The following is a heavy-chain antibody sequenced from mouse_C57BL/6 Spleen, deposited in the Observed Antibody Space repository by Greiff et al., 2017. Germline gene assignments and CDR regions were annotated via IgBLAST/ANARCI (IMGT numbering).Heavy chain of an antibody. CDR3: ARRGAQATDYYAMDY. CDR2: IWSGGST. V-gene: IGHV2-2*01. Sequence: VKLMESGPGLVQPSQSLSITCTVSGFSLTSYGVHWVRQSPGKGLEWLGVIWSGGSTDYNAAFISRLSISKDNSKSQVFFKMNSLQADDTAIYYCARRGAQATDYYAMDYWGQGTSVTVSS. CDR1: GFSLTSYG. D-gene: IGHD3-2*02. J-gene: IGHJ4*01.